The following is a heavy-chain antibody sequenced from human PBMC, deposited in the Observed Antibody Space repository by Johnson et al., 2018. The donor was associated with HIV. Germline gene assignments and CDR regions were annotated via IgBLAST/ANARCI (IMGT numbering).Heavy chain of an antibody. CDR3: HGGSYYDAFDI. J-gene: IGHJ3*02. CDR2: ISWNSGSI. CDR1: GFTFDDYT. D-gene: IGHD3-16*01. Sequence: QLVESGGGLVQPGRSLRLSCVASGFTFDDYTMHWVRQVQGKGLERVSGISWNSGSIDYADSGRGRFTIYSAKAKNSMYLHMNSLRPKDTALDYCHGGSYYDAFDIWGQGTMVTVSS. V-gene: IGHV3-9*01.